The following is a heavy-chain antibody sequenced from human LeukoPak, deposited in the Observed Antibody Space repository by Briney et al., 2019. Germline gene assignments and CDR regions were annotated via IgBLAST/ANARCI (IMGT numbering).Heavy chain of an antibody. V-gene: IGHV3-23*01. D-gene: IGHD6-13*01. J-gene: IGHJ5*02. CDR3: AKGAAAGKVDWFDP. CDR1: GFTFSNFA. Sequence: PGGSLRLSCAASGFTFSNFAMMWVRQAPGTGLQWVSTITGYGATFYADSVRGRFTIFRDTSINALFLQMNSLGAEDTAVYYCAKGAAAGKVDWFDPRGQGTLVTVSS. CDR2: ITGYGAT.